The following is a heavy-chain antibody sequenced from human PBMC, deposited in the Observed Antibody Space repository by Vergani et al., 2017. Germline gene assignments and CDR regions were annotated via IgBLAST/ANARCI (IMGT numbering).Heavy chain of an antibody. CDR1: NSSINSNYY. Sequence: QVQLQESGPGLVQPAETLSLTCVVSNSSINSNYYWGWIRQSPGKRLEWIGSVSHSGSTFSNPSLKSRVIISVDKSKKLISLILNSVTAADTAVYYCVRDAINYDVLTGYYIGLDSWGQGTLVTVSS. V-gene: IGHV4-38-2*01. CDR3: VRDAINYDVLTGYYIGLDS. J-gene: IGHJ4*02. D-gene: IGHD3-9*01. CDR2: VSHSGST.